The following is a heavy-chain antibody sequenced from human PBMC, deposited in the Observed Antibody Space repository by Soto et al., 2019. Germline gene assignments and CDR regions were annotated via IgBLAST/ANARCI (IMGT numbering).Heavy chain of an antibody. CDR3: AKDIGGVGDGSLYFDY. V-gene: IGHV3-9*01. Sequence: GGSLRLSCAPSGFTFDDYAMHWVRQAPGKGLEWVSGISWNSGSIGYADSVKGRFTISRDNAKNSLYLQMNSLRAEDTALYYCAKDIGGVGDGSLYFDYWGQGTLVTVSS. J-gene: IGHJ4*02. CDR2: ISWNSGSI. D-gene: IGHD1-26*01. CDR1: GFTFDDYA.